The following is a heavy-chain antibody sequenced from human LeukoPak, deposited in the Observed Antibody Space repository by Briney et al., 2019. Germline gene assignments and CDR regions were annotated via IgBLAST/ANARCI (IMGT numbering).Heavy chain of an antibody. CDR2: INHSGST. J-gene: IGHJ4*02. D-gene: IGHD3-10*01. CDR3: ARDRIRFGELSYFDY. Sequence: SETLSLTCAVYVGSFSGYYWSWIRQPPGKGLEWIGEINHSGSTNYNSSLKSRVTISVDTSKNQFSLKLSSVTAADTAVYYCARDRIRFGELSYFDYWGQGSLVTVSP. V-gene: IGHV4-34*01. CDR1: VGSFSGYY.